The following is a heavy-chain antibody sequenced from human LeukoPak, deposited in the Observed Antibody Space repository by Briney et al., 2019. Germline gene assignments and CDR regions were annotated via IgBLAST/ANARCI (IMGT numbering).Heavy chain of an antibody. CDR1: GYTFTGYY. V-gene: IGHV1-2*02. Sequence: ASVKVSCKASGYTFTGYYMHWVRQAPGQGLEWMGWINPNSGGTNYAQKFQGRVTMTRDTSISTAYMELSSLRSEDTAVYYCARGYSSSWYEFGGNWFDPWGQGTLVTVSS. J-gene: IGHJ5*02. CDR2: INPNSGGT. D-gene: IGHD6-13*01. CDR3: ARGYSSSWYEFGGNWFDP.